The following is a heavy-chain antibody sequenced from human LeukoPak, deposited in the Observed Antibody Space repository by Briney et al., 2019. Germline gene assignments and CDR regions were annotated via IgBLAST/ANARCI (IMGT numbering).Heavy chain of an antibody. D-gene: IGHD1-26*01. Sequence: PGRSLRLSCTASGFNFADNAMTWFRQTPGKGLEWLGLIITKAYGGTTQYAPSVKGRIIISRDDSKGIAYLQMNSLKTEDTAMYYCTIEDGGSHHGGAFDLWGQGTMVTVSS. CDR2: IITKAYGGTT. CDR3: TIEDGGSHHGGAFDL. J-gene: IGHJ3*01. CDR1: GFNFADNA. V-gene: IGHV3-49*03.